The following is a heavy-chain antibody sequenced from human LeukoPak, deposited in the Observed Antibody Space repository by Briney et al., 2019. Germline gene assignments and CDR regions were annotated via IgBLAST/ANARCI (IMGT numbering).Heavy chain of an antibody. J-gene: IGHJ4*02. Sequence: GGSLRLSCEASGFTFSTNWRSWVGQAQGKGGEGVAKIKKEGREKNNVDLVRGRFTISRDNAKNSLYLQMNSLRAEDTAVYYFARSLGYCSAGSCFPFDYWGQGTLVTVSS. CDR1: GFTFSTNW. CDR2: IKKEGREK. V-gene: IGHV3-7*03. CDR3: ARSLGYCSAGSCFPFDY. D-gene: IGHD2-15*01.